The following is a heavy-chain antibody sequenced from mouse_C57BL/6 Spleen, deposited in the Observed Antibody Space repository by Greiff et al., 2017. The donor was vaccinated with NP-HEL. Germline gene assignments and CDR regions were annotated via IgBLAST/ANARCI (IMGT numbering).Heavy chain of an antibody. CDR3: ARSDYYGSVDY. J-gene: IGHJ2*01. CDR2: INPSSGYT. CDR1: GYTFTSYT. V-gene: IGHV1-4*01. Sequence: VQRVESGAELARPGASVKMSCKASGYTFTSYTMHWVKQRPGQGLEWIGYINPSSGYTKYNQKFKDKATLTADKSSSTAYMQLSSLTSEDSAVYYCARSDYYGSVDYWGQGTTLTVSS. D-gene: IGHD1-1*01.